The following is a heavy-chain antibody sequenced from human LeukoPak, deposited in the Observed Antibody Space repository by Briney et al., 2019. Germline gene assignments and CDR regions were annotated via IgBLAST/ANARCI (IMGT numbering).Heavy chain of an antibody. V-gene: IGHV4-31*03. CDR3: ARGGFCSSTSCYVYFDY. CDR1: GGSISSGGYY. Sequence: TLSLTCTVSGGSISSGGYYWSWIRQHPGKGLEWIGYIYYSGSTYYNPSPKSRVTISVDTSKNQFSLKLSSVTAADTAVYYCARGGFCSSTSCYVYFDYWGQGTLVTVSS. J-gene: IGHJ4*02. D-gene: IGHD2-2*01. CDR2: IYYSGST.